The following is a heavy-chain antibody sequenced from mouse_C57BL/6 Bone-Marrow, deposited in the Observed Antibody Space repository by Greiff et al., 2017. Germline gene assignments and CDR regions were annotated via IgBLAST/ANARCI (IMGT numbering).Heavy chain of an antibody. CDR1: GFTFSSYA. D-gene: IGHD2-3*01. CDR3: TTYDGYHGFAY. CDR2: ISSGGDYI. Sequence: EVKLVESGEGLVKPGGSLKLSCAASGFTFSSYAMSWVRQTPEKRLEWVAYISSGGDYIYYADTVKGRFTISRDNARNTLYLQMSSLKSEDTAMYYCTTYDGYHGFAYWGQGTLVTVSA. V-gene: IGHV5-9-1*02. J-gene: IGHJ3*01.